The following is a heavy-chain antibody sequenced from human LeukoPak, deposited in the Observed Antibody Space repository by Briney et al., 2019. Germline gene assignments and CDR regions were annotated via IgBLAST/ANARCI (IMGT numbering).Heavy chain of an antibody. D-gene: IGHD6-19*01. V-gene: IGHV4-39*07. CDR2: IYYSGST. J-gene: IGHJ4*02. CDR3: ARDGGGSGWSYVY. Sequence: PSETLSLTCTVSGGSISSSSYYWGWIRQPPGKGLEWIGSIYYSGSTYYNPSLKSRVTISVDTSKNQFSLKLSSVTAADTAVYYCARDGGGSGWSYVYWGQGTLVTVSS. CDR1: GGSISSSSYY.